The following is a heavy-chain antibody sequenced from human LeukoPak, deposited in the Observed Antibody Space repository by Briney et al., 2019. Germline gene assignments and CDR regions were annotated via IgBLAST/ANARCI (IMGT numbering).Heavy chain of an antibody. V-gene: IGHV3-15*07. CDR2: IKSKTDGGTT. CDR3: STTYYYDSSEGY. Sequence: GGSLRLSCAASGFTFSNAWMNWVRQAPGKGLEWVGRIKSKTDGGTTDYAAPVKGRFTISRDDSKTTLYLQMNSLKTEDTAVYYCSTTYYYDSSEGYWGQGTLVTVSS. D-gene: IGHD3-22*01. J-gene: IGHJ4*02. CDR1: GFTFSNAW.